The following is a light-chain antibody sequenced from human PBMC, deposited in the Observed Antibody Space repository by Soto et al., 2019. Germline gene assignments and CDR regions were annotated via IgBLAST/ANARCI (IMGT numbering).Light chain of an antibody. CDR1: QDIKTH. J-gene: IGKJ3*01. CDR2: GTS. CDR3: QKYAKATFT. Sequence: DIQMTQSPSSLSVSVGDRVTITCRASQDIKTHLAWYQQKPGEVPKLLISGTSILQSGVPSRFSGSGSGTGFTLTINSLQPEDIATYYCQKYAKATFTFGPGTKVDIX. V-gene: IGKV1-27*01.